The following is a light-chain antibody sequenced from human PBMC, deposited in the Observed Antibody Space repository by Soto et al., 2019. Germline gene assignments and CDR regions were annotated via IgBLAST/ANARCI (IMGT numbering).Light chain of an antibody. CDR3: CSYLGSYTYV. CDR2: DVT. J-gene: IGLJ1*01. CDR1: SSDVGDYNS. Sequence: QSVLTQPRSVSESPGQSVTISCTGTSSDVGDYNSVSWYQQHPGKAHKLLLFDVTTRPSGVPDRFSGSKSANTASLTISGLQPEDEADYYCCSYLGSYTYVFGTRTKVTVL. V-gene: IGLV2-11*01.